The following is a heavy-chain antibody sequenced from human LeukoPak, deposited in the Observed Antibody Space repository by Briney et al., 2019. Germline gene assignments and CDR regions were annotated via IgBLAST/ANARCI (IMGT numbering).Heavy chain of an antibody. CDR3: AKNGGSYSFDY. CDR2: IYHSGST. CDR1: GYSISSGYY. Sequence: SETLSLTCAVSGYSISSGYYWGWIRQPPGKGLEWIGSIYHSGSTYYNPSLKSRVTISVDTSENQFSLKLGSVTAADTAVYYCAKNGGSYSFDYWGQGTLVTVSS. V-gene: IGHV4-38-2*01. D-gene: IGHD1-26*01. J-gene: IGHJ4*02.